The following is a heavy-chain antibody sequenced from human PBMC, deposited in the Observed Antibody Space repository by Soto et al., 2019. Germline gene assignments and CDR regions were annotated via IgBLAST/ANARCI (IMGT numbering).Heavy chain of an antibody. D-gene: IGHD6-6*01. CDR1: GGSISSGGYY. CDR3: ARGSSIAGLYYGMDV. Sequence: QVQLQESGPGLVKPSQTLSLTCTVSGGSISSGGYYWTWIRQHPGKGLEWIGYNYYSGITYYNPSLKIRVTLSLDTSKNQFSLKLSSVTAADTAVYYCARGSSIAGLYYGMDVWGQGTTVTVSS. J-gene: IGHJ6*02. CDR2: NYYSGIT. V-gene: IGHV4-31*03.